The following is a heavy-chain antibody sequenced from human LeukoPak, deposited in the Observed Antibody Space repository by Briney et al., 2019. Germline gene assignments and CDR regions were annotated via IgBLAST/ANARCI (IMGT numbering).Heavy chain of an antibody. D-gene: IGHD6-6*01. CDR1: GDSVSSNSAA. CDR3: ARERVSQLADVNYGMDV. J-gene: IGHJ6*02. V-gene: IGHV6-1*01. Sequence: PSQTLSLTCVISGDSVSSNSAAWNWIGQSPSRGLEWLGRTYYRSKWYSYSAVSVKSRIIINPDTSKNQFSLQLNSVTPEDTAVYYCARERVSQLADVNYGMDVWGQGTTVTVSS. CDR2: TYYRSKWYS.